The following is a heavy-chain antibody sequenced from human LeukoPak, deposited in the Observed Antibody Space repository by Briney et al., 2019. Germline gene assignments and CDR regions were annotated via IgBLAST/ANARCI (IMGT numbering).Heavy chain of an antibody. CDR2: ISGSGGST. Sequence: GGSLRLSCEASGFTFTTYSMTWVRQAPGKGLEWVSAISGSGGSTYYADSVKGRFTISRDNSKNTLYLQMNSLRAEDTAVYYCAKGCDPTNPSYCGGDCYSCIDYWGQGTLVTVS. CDR3: AKGCDPTNPSYCGGDCYSCIDY. V-gene: IGHV3-23*01. CDR1: GFTFTTYS. D-gene: IGHD2-21*02. J-gene: IGHJ4*02.